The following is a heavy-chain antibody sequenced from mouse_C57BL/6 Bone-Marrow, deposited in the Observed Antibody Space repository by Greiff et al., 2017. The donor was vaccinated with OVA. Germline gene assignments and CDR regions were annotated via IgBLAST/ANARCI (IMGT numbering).Heavy chain of an antibody. D-gene: IGHD6-1*01. CDR1: GFSLTSYG. Sequence: VKVVESGPGLVQPSQSLSITCTVSGFSLTSYGVHWVRQSPGKGLEWLGVIWRGGSTDYNAAFMSRLSITKDNSKSQVFFKMNSLQADDTAIYYCAKNGGMGGFLYSFDYWGQGTTLTVSS. J-gene: IGHJ2*01. CDR2: IWRGGST. CDR3: AKNGGMGGFLYSFDY. V-gene: IGHV2-5*01.